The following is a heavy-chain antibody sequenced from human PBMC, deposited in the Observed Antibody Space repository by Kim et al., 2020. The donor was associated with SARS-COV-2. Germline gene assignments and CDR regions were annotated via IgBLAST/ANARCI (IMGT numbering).Heavy chain of an antibody. V-gene: IGHV4-59*08. CDR2: IYYSGST. CDR1: GGSISSYY. CDR3: ARGLRSLGYFDY. D-gene: IGHD3-3*01. Sequence: SETLSLTCTVSGGSISSYYWSWIRQPPGKGLEWIGYIYYSGSTNYNPSLKSRVTISVDTSKNQFSLKLSSVTAADTAVYYCARGLRSLGYFDYWGQGTL. J-gene: IGHJ4*02.